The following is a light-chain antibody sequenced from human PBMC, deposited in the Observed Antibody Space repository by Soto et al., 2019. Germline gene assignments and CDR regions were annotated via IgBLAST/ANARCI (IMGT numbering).Light chain of an antibody. CDR1: RGISSY. Sequence: DIQMTQSPSSLSASVGDKVTVTCRASRGISSYISWYQQKPGKAPELLLYDTTTLKSGVPSRFSGSGSGTDFTLTISSLQPEDFGTYYCQQSYSTLITFGQGTRLEIK. V-gene: IGKV1-39*01. J-gene: IGKJ5*01. CDR2: DTT. CDR3: QQSYSTLIT.